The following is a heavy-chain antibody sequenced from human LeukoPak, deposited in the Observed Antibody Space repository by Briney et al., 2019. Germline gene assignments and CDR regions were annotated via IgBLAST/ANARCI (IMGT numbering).Heavy chain of an antibody. J-gene: IGHJ4*02. CDR1: GGTFSSYT. CDR3: ARSKNYYYGSGSESLDY. D-gene: IGHD3-10*01. Sequence: SVKVSCKASGGTFSSYTISWVRQAPGQGLEWMGRIIPILGIANYAQKFQGRVTITTDESTSTAYMELSSLRSEDTAVYYCARSKNYYYGSGSESLDYWGQGTLVTVSS. CDR2: IIPILGIA. V-gene: IGHV1-69*02.